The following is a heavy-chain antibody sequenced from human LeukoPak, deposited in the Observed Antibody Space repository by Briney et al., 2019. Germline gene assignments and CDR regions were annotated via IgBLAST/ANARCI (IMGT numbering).Heavy chain of an antibody. D-gene: IGHD6-19*01. CDR1: GFTFDDYA. Sequence: GGSLRLSCTASGFTFDDYAMSWFRQAPGKGLEWVGFIRSKAYGGTTEYAASVKGRFTISRDDSKSIAYLQMNSLKTEDTAVYYCTRPAYSSGWYVGGWFDPWGQGTLVTVSS. J-gene: IGHJ5*02. CDR2: IRSKAYGGTT. V-gene: IGHV3-49*03. CDR3: TRPAYSSGWYVGGWFDP.